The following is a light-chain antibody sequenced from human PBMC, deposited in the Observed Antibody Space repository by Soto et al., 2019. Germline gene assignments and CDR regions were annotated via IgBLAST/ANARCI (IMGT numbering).Light chain of an antibody. CDR2: GAS. V-gene: IGKV3-15*01. J-gene: IGKJ4*01. Sequence: EVVMTQSPATVPVSPGEGVTLSCRASQTISNDLAWYQQKPGQAPRLLIYGASTRATGVPARFSGGGSGTGFTLTISSLQSEDFAFFSCQQNKRGPPFTFGGG. CDR1: QTISND. CDR3: QQNKRGPPFT.